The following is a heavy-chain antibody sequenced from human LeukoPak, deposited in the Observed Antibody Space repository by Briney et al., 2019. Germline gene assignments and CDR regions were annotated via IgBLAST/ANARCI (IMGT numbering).Heavy chain of an antibody. J-gene: IGHJ5*02. CDR3: ARGHSRLWVGELLPRKMVWSYFDP. V-gene: IGHV4-4*02. D-gene: IGHD3-10*01. Sequence: PSGTLSLTCAVSGGSISSSNWWSWVRQPPGKGLEWIGEIYHSGSTNYSPSFQGQVTISVDKSISTAYLQWSSLKASDTGIYYCARGHSRLWVGELLPRKMVWSYFDPWGQGTLVTVSS. CDR1: GGSISSSNW. CDR2: IYHSGST.